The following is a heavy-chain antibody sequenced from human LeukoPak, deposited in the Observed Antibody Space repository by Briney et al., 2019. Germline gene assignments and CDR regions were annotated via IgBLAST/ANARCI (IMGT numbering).Heavy chain of an antibody. CDR1: GGTFSSYA. CDR2: IIPIFGTA. CDR3: AGSYSSSWSPLED. Sequence: GASVKVSCKASGGTFSSYAISWVRQAPGQGLEWMGGIIPIFGTANYAQKFQGRVTITADESTSTAYMELSSLRSEDTAVYYCAGSYSSSWSPLEDWGQGTLVTVSS. D-gene: IGHD6-13*01. V-gene: IGHV1-69*13. J-gene: IGHJ4*02.